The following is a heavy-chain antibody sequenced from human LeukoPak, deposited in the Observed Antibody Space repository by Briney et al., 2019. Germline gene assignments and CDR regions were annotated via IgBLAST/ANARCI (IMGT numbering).Heavy chain of an antibody. D-gene: IGHD3-22*01. CDR3: TKDITVQIWLLGFNS. CDR2: INGSGVST. V-gene: IGHV3-23*01. J-gene: IGHJ1*01. Sequence: GGSLRLSCEVSGFIFTNHAMSWVRQAPGEGLEWVSVINGSGVSTNYADSVKGRFTISRDNSKNTLYLQMNSLRAEDTAVYYCTKDITVQIWLLGFNSWGQGTLVTVAS. CDR1: GFIFTNHA.